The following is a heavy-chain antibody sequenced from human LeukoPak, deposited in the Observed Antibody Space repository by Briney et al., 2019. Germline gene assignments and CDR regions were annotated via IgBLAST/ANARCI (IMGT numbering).Heavy chain of an antibody. V-gene: IGHV3-23*01. CDR3: AKDLHYGDGRWEFDP. Sequence: GGSLRLSCAASGFSFGTFAMTWVRQVPGKGLEWVSGRIGSGNTYYVDSVKGRFTLSSVSSKNTVYLQMNSLRVEDTAIYYCAKDLHYGDGRWEFDPWGQGTLVTVS. CDR2: RIGSGNT. D-gene: IGHD4-17*01. J-gene: IGHJ5*02. CDR1: GFSFGTFA.